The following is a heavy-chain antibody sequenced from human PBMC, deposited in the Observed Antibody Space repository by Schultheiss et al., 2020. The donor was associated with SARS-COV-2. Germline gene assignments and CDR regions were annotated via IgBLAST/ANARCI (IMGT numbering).Heavy chain of an antibody. D-gene: IGHD3-9*01. J-gene: IGHJ4*02. V-gene: IGHV3-23*01. CDR3: AKTYYDILTGYFVY. CDR1: GFTFSSYA. CDR2: ISGSGGST. Sequence: GESLKISCAASGFTFSSYAMSWVRQAPGKGLEWVSAISGSGGSTYYADSVKGRFTISRDNSKNTLYLQMNSLRAEDTAVYYCAKTYYDILTGYFVYWGQGTLVTVSS.